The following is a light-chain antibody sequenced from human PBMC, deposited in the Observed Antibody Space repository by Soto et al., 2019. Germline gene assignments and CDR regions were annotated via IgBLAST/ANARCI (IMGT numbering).Light chain of an antibody. Sequence: EILLTQSPATLSLSPGGRAALSCGASQSVSTYLDWYEQKPGQAPRLLIYDASNKATGIPARFSGSGSGTDFTLTISSLEPEDFAVYYCQQRSKWPITFGQGTRLEIK. CDR2: DAS. V-gene: IGKV3-11*01. CDR3: QQRSKWPIT. J-gene: IGKJ5*01. CDR1: QSVSTY.